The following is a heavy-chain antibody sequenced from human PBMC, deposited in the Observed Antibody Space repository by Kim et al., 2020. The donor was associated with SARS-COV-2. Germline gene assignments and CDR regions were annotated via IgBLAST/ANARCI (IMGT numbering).Heavy chain of an antibody. CDR3: ARGISSGSGLNWFDP. D-gene: IGHD6-19*01. CDR2: INHSGST. J-gene: IGHJ5*02. V-gene: IGHV4-34*01. CDR1: GGSFSGYY. Sequence: SETLSLTCAVYGGSFSGYYWSWIRQPPGKGLEWIGEINHSGSTNYNPSLKSRVTISVDTSKNQFSLKLSSVTAADTAVYYCARGISSGSGLNWFDPWGQGTLVTVSS.